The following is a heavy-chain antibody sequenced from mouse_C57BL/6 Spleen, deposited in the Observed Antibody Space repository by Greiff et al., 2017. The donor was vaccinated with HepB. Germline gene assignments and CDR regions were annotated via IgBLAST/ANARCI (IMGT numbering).Heavy chain of an antibody. J-gene: IGHJ1*03. CDR1: GFTFSSYA. D-gene: IGHD1-1*01. Sequence: EVKLVESGGGLVKPGGSLKLSCAASGFTFSSYAMSWVRQTPEKRLEWVATISDGGSYTYYPDNVKGRFTISRDNAKNNLYLQMSHLKSEDTAMYYCAREWDYYGSSSYFDVWGTGTTVTVSS. CDR3: AREWDYYGSSSYFDV. V-gene: IGHV5-4*01. CDR2: ISDGGSYT.